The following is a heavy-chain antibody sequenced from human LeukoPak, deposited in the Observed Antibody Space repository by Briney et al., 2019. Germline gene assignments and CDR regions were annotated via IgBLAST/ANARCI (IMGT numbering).Heavy chain of an antibody. D-gene: IGHD4-11*01. V-gene: IGHV4-30-4*01. Sequence: SQTLSLTCTVSGGSISRDEYFWNWIRQPPGKGVEWIGHIYYSGSTHYNPSLRSRLTISVDTSKNQFSLNLNSVSGADTAVYYCARAVVQDDYSSLFDYWGRGTLVTVSS. CDR2: IYYSGST. CDR3: ARAVVQDDYSSLFDY. J-gene: IGHJ4*02. CDR1: GGSISRDEYF.